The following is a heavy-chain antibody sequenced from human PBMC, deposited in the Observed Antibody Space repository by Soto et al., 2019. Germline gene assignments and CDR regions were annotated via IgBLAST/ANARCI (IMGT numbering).Heavy chain of an antibody. D-gene: IGHD6-13*01. J-gene: IGHJ4*02. CDR3: ARGIAAAGIDY. Sequence: QVQLQQWGAGLLKPSETLSLTCAVYGGSFSGYYWSWIRQPPGKGLEWIGEINHSGSTNYNPSLKRRVTISVDTSKNQFSLKLSSVTAADTAVYYCARGIAAAGIDYWGQGTLVTVSS. CDR1: GGSFSGYY. V-gene: IGHV4-34*01. CDR2: INHSGST.